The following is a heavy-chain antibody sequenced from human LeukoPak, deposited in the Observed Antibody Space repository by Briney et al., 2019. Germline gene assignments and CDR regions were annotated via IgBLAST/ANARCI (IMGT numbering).Heavy chain of an antibody. CDR1: GFTFIDYY. J-gene: IGHJ3*02. Sequence: GGSLRLSCTASGFTFIDYYMSWSRQAPGKGLEWVSRITSSGDSIDYADSVKGRFTISRDNTKNSVYLQMNSLRAEDTAVYFCARSSGGYRAFDIWGQGTMVTVSS. V-gene: IGHV3-11*04. CDR2: ITSSGDSI. D-gene: IGHD1-26*01. CDR3: ARSSGGYRAFDI.